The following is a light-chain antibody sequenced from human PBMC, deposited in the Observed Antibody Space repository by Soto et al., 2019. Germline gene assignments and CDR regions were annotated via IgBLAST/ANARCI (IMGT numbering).Light chain of an antibody. J-gene: IGKJ4*01. CDR1: QSIDIF. CDR2: DAS. CDR3: QQRNYWPLT. Sequence: EIVLTQSPATLSLSPEERATLSCRASQSIDIFLAWYQHKPGQAPRLLIYDASNRTTGIPARFSGSGSGTDFTLTIDSLEPEDFAVYFCQQRNYWPLTFGGGTTVEIK. V-gene: IGKV3-11*01.